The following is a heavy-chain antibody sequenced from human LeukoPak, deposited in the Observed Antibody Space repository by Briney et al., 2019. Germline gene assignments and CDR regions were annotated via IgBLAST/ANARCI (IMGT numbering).Heavy chain of an antibody. D-gene: IGHD3-10*01. J-gene: IGHJ4*02. CDR2: INHNGGT. CDR1: GGSFSGYF. CDR3: AYGSGSYQGGY. V-gene: IGHV4-34*01. Sequence: SETLSLTCAVYGGSFSGYFWSWIRQPPGKGLEWIGDINHNGGTNYNPSLKSRVTISVDTSKNQFSLKLSSVTAADTAVYYCAYGSGSYQGGYWGQGTLVTVSS.